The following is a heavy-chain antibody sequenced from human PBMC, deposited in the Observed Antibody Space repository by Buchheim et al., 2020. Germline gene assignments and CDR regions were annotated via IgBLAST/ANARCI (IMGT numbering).Heavy chain of an antibody. D-gene: IGHD3-22*01. Sequence: QVQLVQSGAEVKKPGASVKVSCEASGYTFTSYYMHWVRQAPGQGLEWMGIINPSGGSTSYAQKFQGRVTMTRDTSTSTVYMELSSLRSEDTAVYYCARDLHYYDSSGYYFRYLFDYWGQGTL. CDR1: GYTFTSYY. CDR3: ARDLHYYDSSGYYFRYLFDY. CDR2: INPSGGST. J-gene: IGHJ4*02. V-gene: IGHV1-46*01.